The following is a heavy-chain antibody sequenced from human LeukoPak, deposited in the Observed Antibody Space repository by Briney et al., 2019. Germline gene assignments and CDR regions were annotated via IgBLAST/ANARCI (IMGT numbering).Heavy chain of an antibody. CDR1: GFTFSSYA. CDR2: ISGSGGST. D-gene: IGHD1-1*01. CDR3: AKVAGRNWNYYYYMDV. J-gene: IGHJ6*03. V-gene: IGHV3-23*01. Sequence: PGGSLRLSCAASGFTFSSYAMSWVRQAPGKGLEWVSAISGSGGSTYYADSVKGRFTISRDNSKNTLYLQMNSLRADDTAVYYCAKVAGRNWNYYYYMDVWGKGTTVTVSS.